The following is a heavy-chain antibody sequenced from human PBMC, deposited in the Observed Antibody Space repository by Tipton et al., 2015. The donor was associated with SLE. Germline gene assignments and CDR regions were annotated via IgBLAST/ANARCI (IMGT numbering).Heavy chain of an antibody. D-gene: IGHD2-15*01. CDR2: ISNSETT. CDR1: GGSISIHY. Sequence: TLSLTCTVSGGSISIHYLSWIRQAPGKGLEWIGYISNSETTNYNPSLKSRVTISVDTSKNQFSLKLRSVTAADTAVYYCAGAWQGYCSGGTCYVLDYWGQGTLVTVSS. J-gene: IGHJ4*02. CDR3: AGAWQGYCSGGTCYVLDY. V-gene: IGHV4-59*11.